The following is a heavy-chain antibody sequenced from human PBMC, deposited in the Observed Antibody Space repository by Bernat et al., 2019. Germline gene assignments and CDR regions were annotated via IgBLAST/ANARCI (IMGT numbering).Heavy chain of an antibody. J-gene: IGHJ4*02. V-gene: IGHV3-23*01. CDR3: AKVSAPYFDY. D-gene: IGHD3-16*01. Sequence: DVQLMESGGDLVQPGGSLRLSCAASGFTFSDSGMSWVRLPPGKGLEWVSTISSDGENTHYPGSVQGRFTISRDNSQSTLYLQMDSLRAEDAAIYYCAKVSAPYFDYWGQGALVTVSS. CDR1: GFTFSDSG. CDR2: ISSDGENT.